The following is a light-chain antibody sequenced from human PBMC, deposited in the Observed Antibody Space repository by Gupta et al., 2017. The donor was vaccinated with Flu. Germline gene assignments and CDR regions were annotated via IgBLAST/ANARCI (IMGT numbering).Light chain of an antibody. CDR2: EVN. CDR1: SSDVGGYNY. Sequence: GQSVTISCTGTSSDVGGYNYVSWYKQHPGKAPKLIIYEVNKRPSGVPDRFSGSKSGNTASLTVSGLLAEDEADYYCCSYGGSKFFGGGTKLTVL. V-gene: IGLV2-8*01. J-gene: IGLJ2*01. CDR3: CSYGGSKF.